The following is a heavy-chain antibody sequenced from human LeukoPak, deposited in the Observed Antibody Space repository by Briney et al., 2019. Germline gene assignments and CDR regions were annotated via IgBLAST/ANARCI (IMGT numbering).Heavy chain of an antibody. CDR3: ARDVPRYDSSGYYYPYDAFDI. CDR1: GFTFSSYS. D-gene: IGHD3-22*01. CDR2: ISSSSSYI. Sequence: GGSLRLSCAASGFTFSSYSMNWVRQAPGKGLEWVSSISSSSSYIYYADSVKGRFTISRDNAKNSLYLQMNSLRAEDTAVYYCARDVPRYDSSGYYYPYDAFDIWGQGTMVTVSS. J-gene: IGHJ3*02. V-gene: IGHV3-21*01.